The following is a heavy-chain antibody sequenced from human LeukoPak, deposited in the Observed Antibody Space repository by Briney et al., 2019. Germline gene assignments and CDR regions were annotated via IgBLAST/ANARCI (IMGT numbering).Heavy chain of an antibody. J-gene: IGHJ6*03. CDR2: IYHSGST. D-gene: IGHD4-17*01. CDR1: GGSISSGGYY. Sequence: SQTLSLTCTVSGGSISSGGYYWSWIRQPPGKGLECIGYIYHSGSTYYNPSLKSRVTISVDRSKNQFSLKLSSVTAADTAVYYCARGLRSNYYYYMDVWGKGTTVTVSS. CDR3: ARGLRSNYYYYMDV. V-gene: IGHV4-30-2*01.